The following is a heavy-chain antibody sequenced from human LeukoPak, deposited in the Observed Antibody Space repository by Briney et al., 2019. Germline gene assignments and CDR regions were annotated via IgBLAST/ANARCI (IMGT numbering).Heavy chain of an antibody. J-gene: IGHJ4*02. D-gene: IGHD6-19*01. CDR1: GFTFGDYA. CDR3: TRDGSSGCNDY. Sequence: PGGSLRLSCTASGFTFGDYAMSWFRQAPGKGLEWVGFIRSKAYGGTTEYAASVKGRFTISSDDSKSIAYLQMNSLKTEDAAVYYCTRDGSSGCNDYWGQGTLVTVSS. V-gene: IGHV3-49*03. CDR2: IRSKAYGGTT.